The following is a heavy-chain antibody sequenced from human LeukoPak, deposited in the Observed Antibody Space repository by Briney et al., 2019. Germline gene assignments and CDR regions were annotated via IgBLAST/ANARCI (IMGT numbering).Heavy chain of an antibody. V-gene: IGHV1-2*04. D-gene: IGHD2-15*01. CDR3: ARGIHGAAGVPVDY. Sequence: ASVKVSCKASGYTFTGYYMHWVRQAPGQGLEWMGWINPNSGGTNYAQKFQGWVTMTRDTSISTAYMELSRLRSDDTAVYYCARGIHGAAGVPVDYWGQGTLVTVSS. CDR1: GYTFTGYY. J-gene: IGHJ4*02. CDR2: INPNSGGT.